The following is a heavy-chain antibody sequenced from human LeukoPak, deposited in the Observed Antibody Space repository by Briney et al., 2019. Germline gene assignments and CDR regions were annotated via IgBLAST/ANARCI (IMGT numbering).Heavy chain of an antibody. CDR2: ISWNSGGI. CDR3: AKDARANYYDSSGYESAFDI. V-gene: IGHV3-9*01. D-gene: IGHD3-22*01. CDR1: GFTFDDYA. J-gene: IGHJ3*02. Sequence: GGSLRLSCAASGFTFDDYAMHWVRQAPGKGLEWVSGISWNSGGIGYADSVKGRFTISRDNAKNSLHLQMNSLRAEDTAVYYCAKDARANYYDSSGYESAFDIWGQGTMVTVSS.